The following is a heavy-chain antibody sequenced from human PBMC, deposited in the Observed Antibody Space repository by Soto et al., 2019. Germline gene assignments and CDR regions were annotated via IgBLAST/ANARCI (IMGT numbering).Heavy chain of an antibody. J-gene: IGHJ4*02. CDR3: AHSPPYYYDNSGHFDS. V-gene: IGHV2-5*02. CDR1: GFSLSTSGEA. CDR2: IFWDDDE. D-gene: IGHD3-22*01. Sequence: QTTLKESGPTLVTPTQTLTLTCSFSGFSLSTSGEAVAWIRQPPGKALEWLALIFWDDDEHYSPSLKSRLTITKDTSKNQVILTMTNMDPADTATYFCAHSPPYYYDNSGHFDSWGQGTLVTVSS.